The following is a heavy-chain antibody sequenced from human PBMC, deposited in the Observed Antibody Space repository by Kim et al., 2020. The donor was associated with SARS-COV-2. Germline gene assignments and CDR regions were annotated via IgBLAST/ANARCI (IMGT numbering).Heavy chain of an antibody. CDR1: GFILINDH. D-gene: IGHD3-16*01. V-gene: IGHV3-53*01. J-gene: IGHJ5*02. CDR3: ANVWALAFDP. Sequence: GGSLRLSCAASGFILINDHMSWVRQTPGKGLEWVAVTNNTSGTYYADSVEGRFAIFRVTSENLIYLQIKSLSADDTADKDGANVWALAFDPSGQGSLTTV. CDR2: TNNTSGT.